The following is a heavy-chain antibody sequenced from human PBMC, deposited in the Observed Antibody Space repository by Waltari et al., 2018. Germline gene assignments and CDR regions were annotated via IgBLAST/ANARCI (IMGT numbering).Heavy chain of an antibody. J-gene: IGHJ4*02. CDR3: ARARRVGATSHFDY. D-gene: IGHD1-26*01. CDR1: GGSISSYY. Sequence: QVQLQESGPGLVQPSETLSLTCPVPGGSISSYYWSWIRQPPGKGLEWIGYIYSSGSTNYNPSLKSRVTISVDTSKNQFSLKLSSVTAADTAVYYCARARRVGATSHFDYWGQGTLVTVSS. CDR2: IYSSGST. V-gene: IGHV4-59*01.